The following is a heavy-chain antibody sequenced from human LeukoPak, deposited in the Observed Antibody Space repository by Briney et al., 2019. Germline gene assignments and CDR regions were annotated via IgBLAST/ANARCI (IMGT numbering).Heavy chain of an antibody. CDR1: GYTLSNYA. Sequence: GASVKVSCKVSGYTLSNYAISWVRQAPGQGLEWMGGIIPIFGTANYAQKFQGRVTITADESTSTAYMELSSLRSEDTAVYYCARSFRWNYILLDYWGQGTLVTVSS. CDR3: ARSFRWNYILLDY. D-gene: IGHD1-7*01. V-gene: IGHV1-69*13. CDR2: IIPIFGTA. J-gene: IGHJ4*02.